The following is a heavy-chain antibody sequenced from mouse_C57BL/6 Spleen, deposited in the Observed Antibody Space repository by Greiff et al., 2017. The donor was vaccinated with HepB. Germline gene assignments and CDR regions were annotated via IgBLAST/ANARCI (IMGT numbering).Heavy chain of an antibody. D-gene: IGHD1-1*01. CDR1: GFTFSSYG. CDR3: ARNGSSYEAMDY. Sequence: DVMLVESGGDLVKPGGSLKLSCAASGFTFSSYGMSWVRQTPDKRLEWVATISSGGSYTYYPDSVKGRFTISRDNAKNTLYLQMSSLKSEDTAMYYCARNGSSYEAMDYWGQGTSVTVSS. J-gene: IGHJ4*01. CDR2: ISSGGSYT. V-gene: IGHV5-6*02.